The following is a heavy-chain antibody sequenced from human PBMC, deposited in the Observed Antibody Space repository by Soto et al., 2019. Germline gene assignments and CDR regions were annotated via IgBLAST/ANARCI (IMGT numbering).Heavy chain of an antibody. CDR1: GGSISGYY. CDR2: IYYSGST. Sequence: PSETLSLTCTVSGGSISGYYWSWIRQPPGKGLEWIGYIYYSGSTNYNPSFKSRVTISVDTSNNQFSLKLTSVTAADTAVYYCARVLGKNDFDPWGHGTLVTVSS. V-gene: IGHV4-59*01. J-gene: IGHJ5*02. D-gene: IGHD1-1*01. CDR3: ARVLGKNDFDP.